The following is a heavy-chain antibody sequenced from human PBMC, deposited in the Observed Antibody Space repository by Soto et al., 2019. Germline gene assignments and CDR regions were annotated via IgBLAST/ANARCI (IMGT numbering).Heavy chain of an antibody. CDR3: VRDFGQYFRAGYMDV. V-gene: IGHV3-21*01. J-gene: IGHJ6*03. Sequence: EVRLVESGGGLVKPGGSLRLSCAASGFTFSAFSMNWDRQAPGKGLEWLSSINEDSTYIYYVDSLMGRSTISRDNAKDLLYMQIDSLRAEDTAVYYFVRDFGQYFRAGYMDVWGDGATVIVS. D-gene: IGHD3-3*01. CDR1: GFTFSAFS. CDR2: INEDSTYI.